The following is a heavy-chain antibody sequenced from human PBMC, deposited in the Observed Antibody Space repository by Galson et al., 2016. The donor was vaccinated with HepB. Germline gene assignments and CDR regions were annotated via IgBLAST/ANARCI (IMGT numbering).Heavy chain of an antibody. D-gene: IGHD3-10*01. Sequence: SLRLSCAASGFTFSSYVMHWVRQAPGKGLEWVAVIWYDGSNKYYADSVKGRFTISRDNSKNTLYLQMNSLRAEDTAVYYCARDDFTFGGFDPWGQGSLVTVSS. CDR2: IWYDGSNK. J-gene: IGHJ5*02. CDR1: GFTFSSYV. CDR3: ARDDFTFGGFDP. V-gene: IGHV3-33*01.